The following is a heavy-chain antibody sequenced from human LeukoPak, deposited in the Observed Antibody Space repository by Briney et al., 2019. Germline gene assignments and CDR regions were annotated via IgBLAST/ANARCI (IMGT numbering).Heavy chain of an antibody. J-gene: IGHJ3*02. V-gene: IGHV1-69*13. CDR1: GGAFSSYA. D-gene: IGHD3-22*01. CDR2: IIPIFGTA. CDR3: ARPQNQIHYYDSSGYSGAFDI. Sequence: SVKVSCTASGGAFSSYAISWVRQAPGQGLEWMGGIIPIFGTANYAQKFQGRVTITADESTSTAYMELSSLRSEDTAVYYCARPQNQIHYYDSSGYSGAFDIWGQGTMVTVSS.